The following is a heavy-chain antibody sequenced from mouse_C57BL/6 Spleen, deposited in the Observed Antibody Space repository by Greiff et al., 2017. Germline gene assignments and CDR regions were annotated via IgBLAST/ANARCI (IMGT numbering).Heavy chain of an antibody. V-gene: IGHV14-4*01. J-gene: IGHJ3*01. CDR3: TNGYYGRSY. Sequence: EVKLVESGAELVRPGASVKLSCTASGFNIKDDYMHWVKQRPEQGLEWIGWIDPENGDTEYASKFQGKATITADTSSNTAYLQLSSLTSEDTAVYYCTNGYYGRSYWGQGTLVTVSA. D-gene: IGHD1-1*01. CDR1: GFNIKDDY. CDR2: IDPENGDT.